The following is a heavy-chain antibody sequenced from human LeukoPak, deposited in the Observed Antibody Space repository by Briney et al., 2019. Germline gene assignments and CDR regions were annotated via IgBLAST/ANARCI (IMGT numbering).Heavy chain of an antibody. J-gene: IGHJ5*02. CDR3: APYFPDRGS. Sequence: GGSLRLSCAASGFTFSTYWMTWVRQAPGKGLEWVANINRDASEKTYVDSVKGRFTISRDNAKNSLYLQMNNLRAEDTAVYYCAPYFPDRGSWGQGTLVTVSS. D-gene: IGHD2/OR15-2a*01. CDR1: GFTFSTYW. V-gene: IGHV3-7*01. CDR2: INRDASEK.